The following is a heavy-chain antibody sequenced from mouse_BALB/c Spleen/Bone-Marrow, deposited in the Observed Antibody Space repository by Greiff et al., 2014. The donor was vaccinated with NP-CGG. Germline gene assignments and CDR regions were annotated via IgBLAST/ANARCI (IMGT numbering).Heavy chain of an antibody. J-gene: IGHJ2*01. CDR2: INPSSGYT. V-gene: IGHV1-4*01. CDR3: ARRDDGYVFFDY. CDR1: GYTFTTYT. Sequence: QVQLQQSGAELARPGASVKMSCRASGYTFTTYTIHWVSQRPGQGLEWIGYINPSSGYTNYIQKFKDKATLTADKSSSTAYMQLSSLTSEDSAVYYCARRDDGYVFFDYWGQGTTLTVPS. D-gene: IGHD2-3*01.